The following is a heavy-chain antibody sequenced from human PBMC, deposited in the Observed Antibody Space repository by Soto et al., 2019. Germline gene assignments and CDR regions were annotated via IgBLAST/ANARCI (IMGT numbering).Heavy chain of an antibody. J-gene: IGHJ4*02. CDR1: GGTFSIYA. CDR3: ARQRFLEWLLCDY. Sequence: ASLKVSCKASGGTFSIYAIIWVRQAPGQGLEWMGGIIPIFGTANYAQKFQGRVTITADKSTSTAYMELSSLRSEDTAVYYCARQRFLEWLLCDYWGQGTLVTVSS. V-gene: IGHV1-69*06. CDR2: IIPIFGTA. D-gene: IGHD3-3*01.